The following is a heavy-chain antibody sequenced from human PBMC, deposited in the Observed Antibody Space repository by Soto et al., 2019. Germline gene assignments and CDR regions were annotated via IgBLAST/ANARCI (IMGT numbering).Heavy chain of an antibody. Sequence: GGSLILSWASAGGTFDDDGRHLVRQAPGKGLEWVSGISWNSGSIGYADSVKGRFTISRDNAKNSLYLQMNSLRAEDTALYYCAKDTAWGGELSLSVAFDIWGQGTMVTVSS. CDR3: AKDTAWGGELSLSVAFDI. CDR1: GGTFDDDG. D-gene: IGHD3-16*02. J-gene: IGHJ3*02. CDR2: ISWNSGSI. V-gene: IGHV3-9*01.